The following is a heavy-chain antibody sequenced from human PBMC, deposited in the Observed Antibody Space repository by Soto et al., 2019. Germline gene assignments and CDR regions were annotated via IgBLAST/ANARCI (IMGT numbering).Heavy chain of an antibody. V-gene: IGHV1-3*01. J-gene: IGHJ6*02. CDR1: GYTFTSYA. D-gene: IGHD5-12*01. CDR2: INAGNGNT. CDR3: ARAVPSGYDWVYYYYYGMDV. Sequence: ASVKVACKASGYTFTSYAMHWVRQAPGQRLEWMGWINAGNGNTKYSQKFQGRVTITRDTSASTAYMELSSLRSEDTAVYYCARAVPSGYDWVYYYYYGMDVWGQGTTVTVSS.